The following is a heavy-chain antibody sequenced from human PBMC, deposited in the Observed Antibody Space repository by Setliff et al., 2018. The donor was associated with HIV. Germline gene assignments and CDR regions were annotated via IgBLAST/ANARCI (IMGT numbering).Heavy chain of an antibody. J-gene: IGHJ3*02. CDR2: SYPGESDT. V-gene: IGHV5-51*01. CDR3: ARELNGAFDI. Sequence: PGASLKLSCKGSGYSFTTYWIGWVRQMPGKGLEWMGISYPGESDTSYSPSFQGQVTISADKSISTAYRQLSSLKASDTAMYYCARELNGAFDIWGQGTMVTVSS. CDR1: GYSFTTYW. D-gene: IGHD1-1*01.